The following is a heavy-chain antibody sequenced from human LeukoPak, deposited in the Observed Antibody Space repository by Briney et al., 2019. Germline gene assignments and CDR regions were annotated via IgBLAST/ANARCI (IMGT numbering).Heavy chain of an antibody. J-gene: IGHJ4*02. D-gene: IGHD3-10*01. CDR2: ISYDGSNK. CDR1: GFTFSSYA. V-gene: IGHV3-30-3*01. CDR3: ARASGGYYYFDY. Sequence: GGSLRLSCAASGFTFSSYAMHWVRQAPGKGLEWVAVISYDGSNKYYADSVKGRFTISRDNAKNSLYLQMNSLRAEDTAVYYCARASGGYYYFDYWGQGTLVTVSS.